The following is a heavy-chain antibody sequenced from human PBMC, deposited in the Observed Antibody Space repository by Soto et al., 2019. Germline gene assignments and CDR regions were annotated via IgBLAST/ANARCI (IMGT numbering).Heavy chain of an antibody. J-gene: IGHJ4*02. D-gene: IGHD2-2*01. CDR1: DGSISSSNW. Sequence: SETLSLTCAVSDGSISSSNWWSWVRQPPGKGLEWIGESYHSGSTNYNPSLKSRVTISVDKSKNQFSLKLSSVTAADTAVYYCARRYCKITSCLFDSWGQGTLVTVSS. V-gene: IGHV4-4*02. CDR2: SYHSGST. CDR3: ARRYCKITSCLFDS.